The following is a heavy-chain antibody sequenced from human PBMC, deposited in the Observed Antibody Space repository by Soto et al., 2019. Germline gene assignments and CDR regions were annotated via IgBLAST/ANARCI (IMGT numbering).Heavy chain of an antibody. J-gene: IGHJ4*02. CDR3: AKFKGFNWNYVFDY. CDR1: GLTFSNFA. D-gene: IGHD1-7*01. Sequence: GGSLRLSCDVSGLTFSNFAMSWVRQAPGKGLEWASAIGGSSGTTFYADSVKGRFTISKDYAKNMLYLQMNSLRAEDTAVYYCAKFKGFNWNYVFDYWGQGVPVTVSS. V-gene: IGHV3-23*01. CDR2: IGGSSGTT.